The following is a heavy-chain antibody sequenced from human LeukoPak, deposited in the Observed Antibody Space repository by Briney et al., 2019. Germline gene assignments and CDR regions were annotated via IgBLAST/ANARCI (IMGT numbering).Heavy chain of an antibody. V-gene: IGHV1-2*02. D-gene: IGHD2-2*01. CDR2: INPNSGGT. J-gene: IGHJ6*02. CDR1: GYTFTGYY. CDR3: ASDCSSTSCESLDYGMDV. Sequence: ASVKVSCKASGYTFTGYYMHWVRQAPGQGLEWMGWINPNSGGTNYAQKFQGRVTMTRDTSISTAYMELSRLRSDDTAVYYCASDCSSTSCESLDYGMDVWGQGTTVTVSS.